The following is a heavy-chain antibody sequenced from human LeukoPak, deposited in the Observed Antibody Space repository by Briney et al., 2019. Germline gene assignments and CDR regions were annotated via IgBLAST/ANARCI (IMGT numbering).Heavy chain of an antibody. Sequence: HSGGSLRLSCAASGFTFSSYAMGWVHQAPGKGLECVSAISGNGASTYYADSVKGRFTISRDNSKNTLYLQVDSLRAEDTAVYYCARDDGYSYGFDYWGQGTLVTVSS. CDR3: ARDDGYSYGFDY. CDR1: GFTFSSYA. J-gene: IGHJ4*02. V-gene: IGHV3-23*01. D-gene: IGHD5-18*01. CDR2: ISGNGAST.